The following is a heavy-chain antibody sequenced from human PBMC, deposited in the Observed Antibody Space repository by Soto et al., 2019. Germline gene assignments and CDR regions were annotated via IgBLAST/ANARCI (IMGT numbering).Heavy chain of an antibody. CDR1: GYSFTSYW. CDR2: IYPGDSDT. J-gene: IGHJ6*02. CDR3: ARTAAAGKYYYGMDV. V-gene: IGHV5-51*01. D-gene: IGHD6-13*01. Sequence: GESLKISCKGSGYSFTSYWIGWVRQMPGKGLELMGIIYPGDSDTRYSPSFQGQVTISADKSISTAYLQWSSLKASDTAMYYRARTAAAGKYYYGMDVWGQGTTVTVSS.